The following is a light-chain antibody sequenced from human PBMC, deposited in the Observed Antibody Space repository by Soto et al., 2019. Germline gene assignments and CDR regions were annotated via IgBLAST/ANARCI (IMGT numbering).Light chain of an antibody. CDR1: SIDVGNFDL. J-gene: IGLJ2*01. CDR3: SSYTTSATIL. V-gene: IGLV2-18*02. Sequence: QSALTQPPSVSGSPGQSVTISCTGTSIDVGNFDLVSWYQQPPGTAPKLLIYQVSNRPSGVPDRFSGSRSGNTASLTISGLQAEDEADYYCSSYTTSATILFGGGTKLTVL. CDR2: QVS.